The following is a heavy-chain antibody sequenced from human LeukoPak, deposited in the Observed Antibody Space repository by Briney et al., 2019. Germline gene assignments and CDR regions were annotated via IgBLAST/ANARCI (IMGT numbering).Heavy chain of an antibody. CDR2: IYFSGTT. CDR1: AGSISSYY. V-gene: IGHV4-59*01. CDR3: ARGIVGAIPARYYYYGMDV. J-gene: IGHJ6*02. D-gene: IGHD1-26*01. Sequence: SETLSLTCTVSAGSISSYYWSWVRQPAGDGRGWVGYIYFSGTTNYHPSLKSGVTLSVATSKNQYSLKLSSVTAADTAVYYCARGIVGAIPARYYYYGMDVWGQGTTVTVSS.